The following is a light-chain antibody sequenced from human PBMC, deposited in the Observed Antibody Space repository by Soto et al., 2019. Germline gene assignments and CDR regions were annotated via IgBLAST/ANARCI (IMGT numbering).Light chain of an antibody. J-gene: IGLJ1*01. CDR1: TFDIGKNY. CDR2: DTE. Sequence: QSVLTLPPSVSAAPGQKLIISCSGSTFDIGKNYVSWYQLLPGTAPKLIIYDTEKRIAGVPDRFSASKSGTSATLAISGLQTGDEANYFCGTWDRSLTYYLFGTGTKVTVL. V-gene: IGLV1-51*01. CDR3: GTWDRSLTYYL.